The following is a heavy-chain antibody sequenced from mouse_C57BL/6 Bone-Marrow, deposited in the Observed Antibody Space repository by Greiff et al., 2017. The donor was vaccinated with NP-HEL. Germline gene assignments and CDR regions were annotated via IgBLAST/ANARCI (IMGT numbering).Heavy chain of an antibody. Sequence: VQLQQSGAELVRPGASVKLSCTASGFNIKDDYMHWVKQRPEQGLEWIGWIDPENGDTEYAQKFQDKATITADTSSNTAYLQLSSLTSEDTAVDYCTPRGQLSYYFDCWGQGTTLTVSS. CDR1: GFNIKDDY. CDR2: IDPENGDT. CDR3: TPRGQLSYYFDC. D-gene: IGHD3-3*01. V-gene: IGHV14-4*01. J-gene: IGHJ2*01.